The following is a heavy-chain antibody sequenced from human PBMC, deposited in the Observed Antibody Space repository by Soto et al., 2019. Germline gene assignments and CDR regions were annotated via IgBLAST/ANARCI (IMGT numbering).Heavy chain of an antibody. CDR2: ISGTGGTT. Sequence: EVQLLESGGGLIQPGGSLRLSCAASEFTFSNYAMSWVRQAPGKGLEWVSSISGTGGTTYYADSVKGRFTISRDNSKSTLYLQMNSLRAEDTAIYYCAKRWTTVTNVDAFDIWGQGTVVTVSS. CDR3: AKRWTTVTNVDAFDI. CDR1: EFTFSNYA. V-gene: IGHV3-23*01. J-gene: IGHJ3*02. D-gene: IGHD4-17*01.